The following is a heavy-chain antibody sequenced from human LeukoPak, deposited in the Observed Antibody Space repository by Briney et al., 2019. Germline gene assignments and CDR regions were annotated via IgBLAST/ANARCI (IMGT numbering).Heavy chain of an antibody. Sequence: SETLSLTCTVSGGSISSYYWSWIRQPPGKGLEWIGYIYYSGSTNYNPSFKSRVTISLDTSKNQFFLKLNSVTAADTAVYYCARRAYSGSYYLDFWGQGTLVTVSS. V-gene: IGHV4-59*08. CDR1: GGSISSYY. J-gene: IGHJ4*02. CDR2: IYYSGST. D-gene: IGHD1-26*01. CDR3: ARRAYSGSYYLDF.